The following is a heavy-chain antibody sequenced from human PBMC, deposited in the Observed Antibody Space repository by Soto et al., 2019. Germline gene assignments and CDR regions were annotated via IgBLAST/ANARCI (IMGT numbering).Heavy chain of an antibody. J-gene: IGHJ4*02. V-gene: IGHV3-23*01. CDR1: GFTFSSYA. D-gene: IGHD3-10*01. CDR3: AKDEDRPGSGSYFSY. Sequence: GGSLRLSCAASGFTFSSYAMSWVRQAPGKGLEWVSAISGSGGSTYYADSVKGRFTISRDNSKNTLYLQMNSLRAEDTAVYYGAKDEDRPGSGSYFSYWGQGTLVTVSS. CDR2: ISGSGGST.